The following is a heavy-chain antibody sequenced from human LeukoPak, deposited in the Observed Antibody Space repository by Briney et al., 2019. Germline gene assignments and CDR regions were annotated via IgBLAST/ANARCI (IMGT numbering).Heavy chain of an antibody. D-gene: IGHD2-2*01. CDR3: ARGGTPGYCSSTSRYGPRYYFDY. Sequence: SVKVSCKASGGTFSSYAISWARQAPGQGLEWMGGIIPIFGTANYAQKFQGRVTITADESTSTAYMELSSLRSEDTAVYYGARGGTPGYCSSTSRYGPRYYFDYWGQGTLVTVSS. J-gene: IGHJ4*02. CDR1: GGTFSSYA. V-gene: IGHV1-69*13. CDR2: IIPIFGTA.